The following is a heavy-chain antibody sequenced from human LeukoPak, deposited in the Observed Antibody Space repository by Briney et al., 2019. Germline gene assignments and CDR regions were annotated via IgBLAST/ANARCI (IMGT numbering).Heavy chain of an antibody. D-gene: IGHD3-16*01. CDR3: ARGGRGSPDYDFDY. CDR1: GFTFGSYE. Sequence: PGGSLRLSCAASGFTFGSYEMNWVRQAPGKGLEWVSFISSSGTTIYYADSVKGRFTISRDNAKNSLYLQMNSLRAEDTAVYYCARGGRGSPDYDFDYWGQGTLVTVSS. V-gene: IGHV3-48*03. CDR2: ISSSGTTI. J-gene: IGHJ4*02.